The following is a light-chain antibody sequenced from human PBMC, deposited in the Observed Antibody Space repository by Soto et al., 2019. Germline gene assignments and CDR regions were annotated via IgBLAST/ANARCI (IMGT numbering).Light chain of an antibody. CDR2: DAS. CDR1: QDISNY. V-gene: IGKV1-33*01. CDR3: QQYDNLPRGT. Sequence: DIQMTQSPSSLSASVGDRVTITCQASQDISNYLNWYQQKPGKAPKLLIYDASNLEPGVPSRFSGSGSGTDFTFTISSLQSEDIATYYCQQYDNLPRGTFGQGTRLENK. J-gene: IGKJ5*01.